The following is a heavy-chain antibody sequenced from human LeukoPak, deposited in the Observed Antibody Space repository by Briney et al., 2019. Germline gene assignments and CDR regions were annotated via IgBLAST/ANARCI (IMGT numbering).Heavy chain of an antibody. CDR3: ARDTYCSGGSCYSSLPFDY. V-gene: IGHV1-69*04. J-gene: IGHJ4*02. CDR1: GGTFSSYA. CDR2: IIPILGIA. Sequence: ASVKLSCKASGGTFSSYAISWVRQAPGQGLEWTGRIIPILGIANYAQKFQGRVTITADKSTSTAYMELSSLRSEDTAVYYCARDTYCSGGSCYSSLPFDYWGQGTLVTVSS. D-gene: IGHD2-15*01.